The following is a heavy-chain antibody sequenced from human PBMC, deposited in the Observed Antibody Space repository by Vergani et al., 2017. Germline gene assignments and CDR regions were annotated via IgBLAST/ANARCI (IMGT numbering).Heavy chain of an antibody. V-gene: IGHV4-59*01. CDR2: IYYSRST. Sequence: QVQLQESGPGLVKPSETLSLTCTVSGGSLSSYYWSWIRQPPGEGLEWIGYIYYSRSTNYNPALKSRLTIAVDTSKTQFSLQLSAVTGADTAVYCCARWRYYDSSGDSFAFDYWGQGTLVTVSS. CDR3: ARWRYYDSSGDSFAFDY. J-gene: IGHJ4*02. D-gene: IGHD3-22*01. CDR1: GGSLSSYY.